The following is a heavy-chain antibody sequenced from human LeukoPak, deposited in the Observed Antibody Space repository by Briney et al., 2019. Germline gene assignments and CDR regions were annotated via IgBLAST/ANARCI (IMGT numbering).Heavy chain of an antibody. D-gene: IGHD2-15*01. J-gene: IGHJ4*02. V-gene: IGHV4-4*07. CDR2: LYIGRST. Sequence: SVTLSLTCTVSGGSISNYYWSWIRQPAGKGLEWIGRLYIGRSTDYNPSLKSRVTMSVDKSNNQFSLRLTSVTAADAAMYCCARESRVVVGDGYHLDSWGPGILITVSS. CDR1: GGSISNYY. CDR3: ARESRVVVGDGYHLDS.